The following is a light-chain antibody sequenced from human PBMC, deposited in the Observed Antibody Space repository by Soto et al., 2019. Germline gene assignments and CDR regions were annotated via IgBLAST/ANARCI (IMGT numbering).Light chain of an antibody. CDR1: QSFGSN. CDR2: GTS. CDR3: QQYDISPGT. V-gene: IGKV3-15*01. J-gene: IGKJ1*01. Sequence: EIVLKQSPATLSLIPGERATLSCRASQSFGSNVAWYQHKPGQTPRLLIYGTSTRATGIPARFSGSGSGTEFTLTISRLQSEDFAVYYCQQYDISPGTFGQGTKVDIK.